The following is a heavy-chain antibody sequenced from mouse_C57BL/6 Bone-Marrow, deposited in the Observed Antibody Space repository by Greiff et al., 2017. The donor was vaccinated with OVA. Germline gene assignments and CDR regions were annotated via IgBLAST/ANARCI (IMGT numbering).Heavy chain of an antibody. V-gene: IGHV1-55*01. CDR2: IYPGSGST. CDR1: GYTFTSYW. J-gene: IGHJ1*03. D-gene: IGHD2-5*01. Sequence: VQLQQPGAELVKPGASVKMSCKASGYTFTSYWITWVKQRPGQGLEWIGDIYPGSGSTNYNEKFKSKATLTVDTSSSTAYMQLSSLTSEDSAVYYSARSRYYSNYSHWYFYVWGTGTTVTVSS. CDR3: ARSRYYSNYSHWYFYV.